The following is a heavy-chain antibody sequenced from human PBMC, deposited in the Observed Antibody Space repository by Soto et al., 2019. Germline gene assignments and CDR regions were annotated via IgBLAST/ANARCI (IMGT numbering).Heavy chain of an antibody. V-gene: IGHV4-31*03. D-gene: IGHD3-10*01. CDR2: SHSSAGT. J-gene: IGHJ4*02. CDR1: GGSISSGGFY. Sequence: QVQLQESGPGLVKPSQTLSLTCTVSGGSISSGGFYWSWIRQHPGMGLEWIGYSHSSAGTSYNPSLKSRLSISLDTSENQFSLRLSSVTAADTAIYYCARADFDSGSPFFDYWGQGTLVTVSS. CDR3: ARADFDSGSPFFDY.